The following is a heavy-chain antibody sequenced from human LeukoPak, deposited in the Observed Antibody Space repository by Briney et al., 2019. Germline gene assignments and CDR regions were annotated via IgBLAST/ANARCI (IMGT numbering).Heavy chain of an antibody. Sequence: GGSLRLSCAASGFTFSSYSMNWVRQAPGKGLEWVSSISSSSSYIYYADSVKGRFTTSRDNAKNSLYLQMNSLRAEDTAVYYCARIPTGTPNTAMVPYYYYYMDVWGKGTTVTVSS. CDR1: GFTFSSYS. J-gene: IGHJ6*03. D-gene: IGHD5-18*01. V-gene: IGHV3-21*01. CDR2: ISSSSSYI. CDR3: ARIPTGTPNTAMVPYYYYYMDV.